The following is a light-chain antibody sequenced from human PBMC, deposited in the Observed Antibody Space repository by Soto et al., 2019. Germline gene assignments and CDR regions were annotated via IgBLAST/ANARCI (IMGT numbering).Light chain of an antibody. V-gene: IGKV3-20*01. CDR1: QSVASSH. J-gene: IGKJ3*01. CDR2: DAS. Sequence: EIVLTQSPGTLSLTPGERATLSCRASQSVASSHVAWYRQKPGQTPRLLIYDASSRATGIPDRISGSGSGTFSTLTISRLEPEDFAVYYCQQYGSAPFTFGHGTKVDIK. CDR3: QQYGSAPFT.